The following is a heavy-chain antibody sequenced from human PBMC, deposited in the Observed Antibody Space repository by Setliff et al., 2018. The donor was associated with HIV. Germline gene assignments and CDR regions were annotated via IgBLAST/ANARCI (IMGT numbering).Heavy chain of an antibody. CDR1: GFTVSSYE. D-gene: IGHD1-26*01. CDR3: AAVFTGVPGRSLDY. J-gene: IGHJ4*02. V-gene: IGHV3-48*03. CDR2: ISSSGSFI. Sequence: PGGSRRLACAASGFTVSSYEMNWARQAPGKGLEWLSSISSSGSFIYYADSVKGRFSISRDNANHSLYLLMSSLRAEDTAVYYCAAVFTGVPGRSLDYWGQGTLVTVSS.